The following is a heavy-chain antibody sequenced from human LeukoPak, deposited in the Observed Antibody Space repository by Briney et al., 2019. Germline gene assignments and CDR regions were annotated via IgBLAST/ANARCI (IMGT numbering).Heavy chain of an antibody. V-gene: IGHV3-23*01. CDR1: GFVFSSYA. J-gene: IGHJ6*02. CDR3: AKVRGLYYYYGMDV. D-gene: IGHD3/OR15-3a*01. Sequence: GGSLRLSCAASGFVFSSYAMSWVRQAPGKGLEGVSDISGSGATTSFADSVKGRFTISRDNSKNTLYLQMNNLRAEDTAVYYCAKVRGLYYYYGMDVWGQGTTVTVSS. CDR2: ISGSGATT.